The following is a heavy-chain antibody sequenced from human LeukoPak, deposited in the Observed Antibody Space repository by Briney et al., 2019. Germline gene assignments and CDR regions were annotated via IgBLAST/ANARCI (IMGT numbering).Heavy chain of an antibody. D-gene: IGHD3-10*01. Sequence: SETLSLTCTVSGGSITSHYCNWIRQPPGKGLEYIGYIYSSGSTNYNPSLKSRVTISLDTSKNQFSLKLNSVTATDTAVYFCARDPGNYFDYWGQGTLVTVSS. CDR3: ARDPGNYFDY. J-gene: IGHJ4*02. V-gene: IGHV4-59*11. CDR1: GGSITSHY. CDR2: IYSSGST.